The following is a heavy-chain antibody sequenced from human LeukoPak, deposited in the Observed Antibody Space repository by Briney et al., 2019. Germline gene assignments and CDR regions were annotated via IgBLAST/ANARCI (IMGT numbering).Heavy chain of an antibody. Sequence: SETLSLTCAVYGGSFCGYYWSWIRQPPRKGLEWIGEINHSGSTNYNPSLKSRVTISVDTSKNQFSLKLSSVAAADTAVYYCARGLPPDYWGQGTLVTVSS. CDR1: GGSFCGYY. CDR3: ARGLPPDY. J-gene: IGHJ4*02. CDR2: INHSGST. V-gene: IGHV4-34*01.